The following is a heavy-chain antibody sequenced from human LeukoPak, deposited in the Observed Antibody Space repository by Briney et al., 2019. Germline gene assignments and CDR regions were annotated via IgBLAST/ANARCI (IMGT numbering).Heavy chain of an antibody. J-gene: IGHJ4*02. CDR3: ARATGHSYGSDY. D-gene: IGHD5-18*01. CDR2: IYYSGST. V-gene: IGHV4-59*01. CDR1: GGSISSYY. Sequence: SETLSLTCTVSGGSISSYYWSWIRQPPGKGLEWIGYIYYSGSTNHNPSLKSRVTISVDTSKNQFSLKLSSVTAADTAVYYCARATGHSYGSDYWGQGTLVTVSS.